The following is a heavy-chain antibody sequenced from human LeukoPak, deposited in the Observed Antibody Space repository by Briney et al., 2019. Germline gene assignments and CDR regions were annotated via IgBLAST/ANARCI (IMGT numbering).Heavy chain of an antibody. J-gene: IGHJ5*02. D-gene: IGHD1-26*01. V-gene: IGHV1-18*01. CDR2: ISVYSGNT. CDR1: GYTFTSYG. CDR3: ARDPEGTYSGTYEGPWFDP. Sequence: ASVKVSCKASGYTFTSYGISWVRQAPGQGLEWMGWISVYSGNTKYAQNLQGRVTMTTDTSTSTAYMGLRSLRSDDTAFYYCARDPEGTYSGTYEGPWFDPWGQGTLVTVSS.